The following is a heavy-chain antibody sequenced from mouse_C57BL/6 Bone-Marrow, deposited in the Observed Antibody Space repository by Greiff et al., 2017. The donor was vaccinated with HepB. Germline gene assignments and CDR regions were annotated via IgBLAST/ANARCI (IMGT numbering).Heavy chain of an antibody. J-gene: IGHJ3*01. V-gene: IGHV1-19*01. CDR2: INPYNGGT. CDR3: ANGNFLAWFAY. CDR1: GYTFTDYY. D-gene: IGHD2-1*01. Sequence: EVQLQQSGPVLVKPGASVKMSCKASGYTFTDYYMNWVKQSHGKSLEWIGVINPYNGGTSYNQTFKGKATLTVDKSSSTAYMELNSLTSEDSAVYYCANGNFLAWFAYWGQGTLVTVSA.